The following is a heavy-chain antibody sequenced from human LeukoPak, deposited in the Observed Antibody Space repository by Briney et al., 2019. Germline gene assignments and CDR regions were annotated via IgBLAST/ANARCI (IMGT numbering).Heavy chain of an antibody. CDR3: ARAPATNEWRCMDY. Sequence: HPGGSLRLSCAASGFTFSNAWMSWVRQAPGKGLEWVANIKQDGSEKRYVDPVKGRFTISRDNAKNSLYLQMNSLRAEDTAVYYCARAPATNEWRCMDYWGQGTLVTVSS. CDR1: GFTFSNAW. V-gene: IGHV3-7*01. D-gene: IGHD2-8*02. J-gene: IGHJ4*02. CDR2: IKQDGSEK.